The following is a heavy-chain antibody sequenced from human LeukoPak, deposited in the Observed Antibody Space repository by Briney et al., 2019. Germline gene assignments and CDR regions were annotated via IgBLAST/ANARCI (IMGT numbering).Heavy chain of an antibody. CDR1: EFSFSTYW. CDR2: IKQDESEK. Sequence: QPGGSLRLSCAASEFSFSTYWMSWVRQAPGKGLEWVANIKQDESEKYYVDSVKGRFTISRDNAKNSLYLQMNSLRDEDTAVYYCAFYIAAPDLDVWGQGTTVTVSS. J-gene: IGHJ6*02. V-gene: IGHV3-7*03. CDR3: AFYIAAPDLDV. D-gene: IGHD6-13*01.